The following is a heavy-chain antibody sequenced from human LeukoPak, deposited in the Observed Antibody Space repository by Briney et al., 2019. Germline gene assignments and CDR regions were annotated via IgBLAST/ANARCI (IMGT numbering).Heavy chain of an antibody. CDR1: GGTFSSYA. J-gene: IGHJ6*04. D-gene: IGHD3-10*01. CDR3: ARSQAGYYGSGSYPYYYYYGTDV. V-gene: IGHV1-69*13. CDR2: IIPIFGTA. Sequence: GASVKVSCKASGGTFSSYAISWVRQAPGQGLEWMGGIIPIFGTANYAQKFQGRVTITADESTSTAYMELSSLRSEDTAVYYCARSQAGYYGSGSYPYYYYYGTDVWGKGTTVTVSS.